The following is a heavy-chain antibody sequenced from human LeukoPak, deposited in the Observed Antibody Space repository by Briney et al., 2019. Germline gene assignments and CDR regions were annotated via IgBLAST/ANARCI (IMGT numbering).Heavy chain of an antibody. CDR3: ARDHSSSWSPAFDI. J-gene: IGHJ3*02. CDR1: GFTFSSYW. CDR2: IKKDGSEK. V-gene: IGHV3-7*01. D-gene: IGHD6-13*01. Sequence: GGSLRLSCAASGFTFSSYWMSWVRQAPGKGLEWVANIKKDGSEKYYVDSVKGRFTISRDNAKTSLYLQMNSLRAEDTAVYYCARDHSSSWSPAFDIWGQGTMVTVSS.